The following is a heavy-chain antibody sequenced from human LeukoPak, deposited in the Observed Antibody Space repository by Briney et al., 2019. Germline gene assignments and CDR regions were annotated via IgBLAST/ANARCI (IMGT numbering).Heavy chain of an antibody. CDR3: ARRQWLVLDY. Sequence: SETLSLTSAVYGGSFSGYYWSWIRQPPGKGLEWIGEINHSGSTNYNPSLKSRVTISVDTSKNQFSLKLSSVTAADTAVYYCARRQWLVLDYWGQGTLVTVSS. CDR1: GGSFSGYY. CDR2: INHSGST. D-gene: IGHD6-19*01. V-gene: IGHV4-34*01. J-gene: IGHJ4*02.